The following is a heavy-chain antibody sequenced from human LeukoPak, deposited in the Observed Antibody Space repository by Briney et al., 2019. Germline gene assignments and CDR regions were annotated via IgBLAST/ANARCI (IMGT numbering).Heavy chain of an antibody. J-gene: IGHJ6*02. Sequence: GTSLRLSCATSGFTFRSHAMHWVRQSPGKGLEWVAQIWYDGSNKYYADSVKGRFSVSRDNSKNTLYLQMNSLRAEDTAVYYCARSGMYYDFWSGPLDHYGMDVWGQGTTVTVSS. CDR1: GFTFRSHA. CDR3: ARSGMYYDFWSGPLDHYGMDV. CDR2: IWYDGSNK. V-gene: IGHV3-33*01. D-gene: IGHD3-3*01.